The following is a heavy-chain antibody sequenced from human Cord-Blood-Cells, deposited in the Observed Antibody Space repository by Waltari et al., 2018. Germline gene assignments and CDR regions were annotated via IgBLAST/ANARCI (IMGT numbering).Heavy chain of an antibody. Sequence: QVQLQQWGAGLLNPSETLSLTCAVSGGSFIGYYWRWFRQPPGKGLEWIGEINHSGSTNYNPSLKSRVTISVDTSKNQFSLKLSSVTAADTAVYYCARPLPGDDAFDIWGQGTMVTVSS. J-gene: IGHJ3*02. CDR2: INHSGST. D-gene: IGHD7-27*01. CDR3: ARPLPGDDAFDI. V-gene: IGHV4-34*01. CDR1: GGSFIGYY.